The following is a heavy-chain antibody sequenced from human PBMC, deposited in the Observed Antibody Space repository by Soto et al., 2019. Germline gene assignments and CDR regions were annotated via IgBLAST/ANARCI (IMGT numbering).Heavy chain of an antibody. D-gene: IGHD4-17*01. CDR2: IYYSGST. J-gene: IGHJ4*02. CDR3: ARPRDYGDYFDY. V-gene: IGHV4-39*01. CDR1: GGSISSSSYY. Sequence: SETLSLTCTVSGGSISSSSYYWGWIRQPPGKGLEWIGSIYYSGSTYYNPSLKSRVTISVDTSKNQFSLKLSSLTAADTAVYYCARPRDYGDYFDYWGQGTLVTVSS.